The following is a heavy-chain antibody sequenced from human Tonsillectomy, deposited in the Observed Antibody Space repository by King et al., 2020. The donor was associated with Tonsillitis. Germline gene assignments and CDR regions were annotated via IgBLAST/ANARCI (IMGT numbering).Heavy chain of an antibody. D-gene: IGHD3-10*01. J-gene: IGHJ3*02. Sequence: VQLVESGAEVKKPGASVKVSCKASGYTFTGYYMHWVRQAPGQGLEWMGWINPNSGGTNYAQKFQGWVNMTRDTSISTAYMKLSRLRSDDTAVYYCARGAHRSPERVTYYYGSGIAFAIWGQGTMVTVSS. CDR1: GYTFTGYY. V-gene: IGHV1-2*04. CDR2: INPNSGGT. CDR3: ARGAHRSPERVTYYYGSGIAFAI.